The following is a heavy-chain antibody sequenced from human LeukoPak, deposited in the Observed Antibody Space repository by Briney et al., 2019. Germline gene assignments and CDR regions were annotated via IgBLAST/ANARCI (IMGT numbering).Heavy chain of an antibody. CDR3: ARVGRGEAVFDY. CDR2: NNPSGGST. CDR1: GYTFTSYY. Sequence: ASVKVSCKASGYTFTSYYMHWVRQAPGQGLEWMGINNPSGGSTSYAQKFQGRVTMTRDMSTSTVYMELSSLRSEDTAVYYCARVGRGEAVFDYWGQGTLVTVSS. D-gene: IGHD1-26*01. V-gene: IGHV1-46*01. J-gene: IGHJ4*02.